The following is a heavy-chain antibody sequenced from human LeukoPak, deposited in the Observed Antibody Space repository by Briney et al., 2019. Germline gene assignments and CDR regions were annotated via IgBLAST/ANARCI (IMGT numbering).Heavy chain of an antibody. D-gene: IGHD3-3*01. Sequence: GGALRVSCAASGFTFSNYDMNWVRRAPGKGLEWVAFIRYDGSEKNYADSVRGRFIVSRDNSKNTLYLQMNSLTTEDTAIYYCAKGGAYQDLDYWGQGTLVTVSS. CDR3: AKGGAYQDLDY. V-gene: IGHV3-30*02. J-gene: IGHJ4*02. CDR1: GFTFSNYD. CDR2: IRYDGSEK.